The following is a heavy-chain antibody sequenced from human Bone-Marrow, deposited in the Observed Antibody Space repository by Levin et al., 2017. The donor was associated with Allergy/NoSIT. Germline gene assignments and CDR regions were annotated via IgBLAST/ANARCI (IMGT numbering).Heavy chain of an antibody. CDR1: GFAISSNY. CDR2: IYSGGGT. Sequence: GGSLRLSCAASGFAISSNYMSWVRQAPGKGLDWVSVIYSGGGTYYADSVKGRFTISRDNSKNTLYLQMNSLRVEDTAVYYCARERGYTGTNYDGFSVWGQGTMSPSLQ. V-gene: IGHV3-53*01. D-gene: IGHD5-12*01. CDR3: ARERGYTGTNYDGFSV. J-gene: IGHJ3*01.